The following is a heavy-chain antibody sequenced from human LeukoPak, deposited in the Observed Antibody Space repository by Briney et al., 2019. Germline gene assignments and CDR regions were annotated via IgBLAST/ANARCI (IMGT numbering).Heavy chain of an antibody. CDR3: ARPDYDSSGSYYDNWFDP. D-gene: IGHD3-22*01. Sequence: SETLSLTCTVSGGSISSYYWSWIRQPPGKGLEWIGSIYYSGSTNYNPSLKSRVTMSVDASKNQFSLKLSSVTAADTAVYYCARPDYDSSGSYYDNWFDPWGQGTLVTVSS. V-gene: IGHV4-59*04. CDR2: IYYSGST. J-gene: IGHJ5*02. CDR1: GGSISSYY.